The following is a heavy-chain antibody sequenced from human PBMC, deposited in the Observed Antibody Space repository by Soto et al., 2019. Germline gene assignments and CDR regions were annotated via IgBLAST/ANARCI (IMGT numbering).Heavy chain of an antibody. Sequence: SVKVSCKAAGGTFSSYGISRVRQAPGQGLEWMGGIIPMFGTATHTQNFQGRLTITADESTSTAYMELSSLRSEDTAVYFCARSVGVTTLSYLDYWGQGTLVTVSS. V-gene: IGHV1-69*13. J-gene: IGHJ4*02. CDR3: ARSVGVTTLSYLDY. CDR1: GGTFSSYG. CDR2: IIPMFGTA. D-gene: IGHD1-26*01.